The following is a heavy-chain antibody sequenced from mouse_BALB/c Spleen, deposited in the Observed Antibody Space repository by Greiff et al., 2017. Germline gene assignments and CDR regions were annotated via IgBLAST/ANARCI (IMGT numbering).Heavy chain of an antibody. D-gene: IGHD1-1*01. V-gene: IGHV1-69*02. J-gene: IGHJ1*01. Sequence: VQLQQPGAELVRPGASVKLSCKASGYTFTSYWINWVKQRPGQGLEWIGNIYPSDSYTNYNQKFKDKATLTVDKSSSTAYMQLSSPTSEDSAVYYCTRDGSGYWYFDVWGAGTTVTVSS. CDR2: IYPSDSYT. CDR3: TRDGSGYWYFDV. CDR1: GYTFTSYW.